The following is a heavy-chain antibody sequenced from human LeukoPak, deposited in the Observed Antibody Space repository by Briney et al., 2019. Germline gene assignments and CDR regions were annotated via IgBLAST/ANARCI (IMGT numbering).Heavy chain of an antibody. CDR3: ARGSTGI. Sequence: GGSLRPSCAASGFAFESYWMSWVRQAPGKGLEWVANIKQDGSEKYYVDSVKGRFTISRDNAKNSLYLQMNSLRAEDTAVYYCARGSTGIWGQGTMVTVSS. CDR2: IKQDGSEK. V-gene: IGHV3-7*01. J-gene: IGHJ3*02. D-gene: IGHD2-8*02. CDR1: GFAFESYW.